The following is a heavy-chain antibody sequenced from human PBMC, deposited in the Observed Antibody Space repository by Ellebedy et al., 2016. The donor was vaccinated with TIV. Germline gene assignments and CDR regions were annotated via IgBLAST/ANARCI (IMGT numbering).Heavy chain of an antibody. Sequence: GESLKISCAASGFTFSSYGMNWFRQAPGKGLEWVSAFSGSDGNTYYADSVKGRFTISRDNSRNTLYLQMNSLRAEDTAVYYCAKRYSRSSGGRFFDYWGQGTLVTVSS. CDR1: GFTFSSYG. CDR3: AKRYSRSSGGRFFDY. V-gene: IGHV3-23*01. J-gene: IGHJ4*02. CDR2: FSGSDGNT. D-gene: IGHD6-6*01.